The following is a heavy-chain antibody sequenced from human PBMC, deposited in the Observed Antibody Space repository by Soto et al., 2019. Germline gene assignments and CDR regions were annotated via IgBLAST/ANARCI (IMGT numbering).Heavy chain of an antibody. J-gene: IGHJ4*02. CDR1: GFTFSSYA. D-gene: IGHD3-10*01. CDR3: AKPHVGGDSLRGVIPPERPFDY. Sequence: GGSLRLSCAASGFTFSSYAMTWVRQAPGKGLEWVSTISDSGASPYYAGSVKGRFTISRDNSKNTLYLQMNSLRVEDTAVYYCAKPHVGGDSLRGVIPPERPFDYWGQGTLVTVSS. V-gene: IGHV3-23*01. CDR2: ISDSGASP.